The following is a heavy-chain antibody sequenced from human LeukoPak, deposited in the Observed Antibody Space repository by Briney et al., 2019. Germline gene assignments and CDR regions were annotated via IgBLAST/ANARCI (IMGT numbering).Heavy chain of an antibody. CDR2: ISSSSSYI. J-gene: IGHJ4*02. D-gene: IGHD4-23*01. V-gene: IGHV3-21*01. Sequence: GGSLRLSCVASGFTFSTYSMNWVRQAPGKGLEWVSSISSSSSYIYYADSVKGRFTISRDNAKNSLYLQMNSLRAEDTAVYYCASSDYGGKKGFDYWGQGTLVTVSS. CDR3: ASSDYGGKKGFDY. CDR1: GFTFSTYS.